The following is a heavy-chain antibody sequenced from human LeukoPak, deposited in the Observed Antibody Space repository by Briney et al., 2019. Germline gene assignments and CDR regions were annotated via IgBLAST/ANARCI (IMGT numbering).Heavy chain of an antibody. CDR1: GYTLTELS. V-gene: IGHV1-24*01. CDR2: FDPEDGET. Sequence: ASVKVSCKVSGYTLTELSMHWVRQAPGKGLEWMGGFDPEDGETIYAQKFQGRVTMTEDTSTDTAYMELSSLRSEDTAVYYCAAMNEYSSGWPYFDYWGQGTLVTVSS. J-gene: IGHJ4*02. D-gene: IGHD6-19*01. CDR3: AAMNEYSSGWPYFDY.